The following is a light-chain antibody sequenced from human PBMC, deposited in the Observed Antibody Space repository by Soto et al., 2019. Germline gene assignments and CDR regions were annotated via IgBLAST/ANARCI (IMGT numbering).Light chain of an antibody. J-gene: IGKJ1*01. V-gene: IGKV1-5*03. CDR2: KAS. CDR1: QSISIW. CDR3: QQYNDNWT. Sequence: DIQMTQSPSSLTASVGDRVTITCRASQSISIWLAWYQKKPGTAPKLLIYKASTSQSGVPSRFSGSGSGTEFTLTISSLQPDDSATYYCQQYNDNWTFGQGTKV.